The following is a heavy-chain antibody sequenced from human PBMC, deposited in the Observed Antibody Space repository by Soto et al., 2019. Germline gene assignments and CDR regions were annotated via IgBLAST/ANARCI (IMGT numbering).Heavy chain of an antibody. CDR1: GYTFTSYG. V-gene: IGHV1-18*01. Sequence: ASVKVSCKASGYTFTSYGIRWVRQAPGQGLEWMGWTSAYKGNTNYAQKLQGRVTMTTDTSTSTAYMELRSLRSDDTAVYYCARRQWLVGGYYYGMDVWGQGTTVTSP. D-gene: IGHD6-19*01. CDR3: ARRQWLVGGYYYGMDV. CDR2: TSAYKGNT. J-gene: IGHJ6*02.